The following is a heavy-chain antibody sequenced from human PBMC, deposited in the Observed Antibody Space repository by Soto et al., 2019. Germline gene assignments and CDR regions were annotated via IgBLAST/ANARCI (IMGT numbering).Heavy chain of an antibody. V-gene: IGHV3-23*01. J-gene: IGHJ4*01. CDR2: IGGGGATS. CDR3: AKMGGYYDTRGKRYFDY. D-gene: IGHD3-22*01. CDR1: GFTFNNYA. Sequence: EVQLLESGGGLVQPGGSLRLSCAASGFTFNNYAMSWVRQAPGKGLEWVSAIGGGGATSYYADSVKGRFTISRDNSKNXXYLQMNSLRAEDTAVYSCAKMGGYYDTRGKRYFDYWGQGTLVTVSS.